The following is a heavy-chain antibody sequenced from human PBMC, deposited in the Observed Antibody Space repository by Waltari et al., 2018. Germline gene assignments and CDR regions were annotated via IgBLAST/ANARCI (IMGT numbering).Heavy chain of an antibody. J-gene: IGHJ4*02. Sequence: QVQLQESGPGLVKPSETLSLTCTVSGGSISSYYWSWIRQPPGKGLEWIGYIYYSGSTNSNPSLRSRVTIPVDTSKNQFSLKLSSVTAADTAVYYCARAEGSSWLFDYWGQGTLVTVSS. CDR3: ARAEGSSWLFDY. CDR2: IYYSGST. D-gene: IGHD6-13*01. V-gene: IGHV4-59*01. CDR1: GGSISSYY.